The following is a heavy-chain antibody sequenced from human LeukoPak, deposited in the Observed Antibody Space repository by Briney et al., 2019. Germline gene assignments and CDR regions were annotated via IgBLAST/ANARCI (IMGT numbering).Heavy chain of an antibody. D-gene: IGHD6-13*01. J-gene: IGHJ4*02. CDR1: GGSISSYY. Sequence: SETLSLTCTVSGGSISSYYWSWIRQPPGKGLEWIGYIYYSGSTNYNPSLKSRVTILVDTSKNQFSLKLSSVTAADTAVYYCARSVEQLVRGWGEGTLVTVSS. CDR2: IYYSGST. CDR3: ARSVEQLVRG. V-gene: IGHV4-59*08.